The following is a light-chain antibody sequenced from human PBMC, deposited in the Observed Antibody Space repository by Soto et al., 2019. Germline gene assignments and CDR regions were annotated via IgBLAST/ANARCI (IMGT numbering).Light chain of an antibody. CDR3: QQYNSLWT. J-gene: IGKJ1*01. CDR2: DAS. V-gene: IGKV3D-15*01. Sequence: EIVMTQSPATLSLSPGERATLSCRASQSVSSYLAWYQQKPGQAPRLLIYDASNRATGIPARLSGSGSGTDFTLTISSMQPDDFATYYCQQYNSLWTVGQGTKVEI. CDR1: QSVSSY.